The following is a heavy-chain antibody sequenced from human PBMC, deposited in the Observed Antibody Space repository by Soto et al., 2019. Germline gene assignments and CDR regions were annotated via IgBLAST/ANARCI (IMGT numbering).Heavy chain of an antibody. V-gene: IGHV1-18*01. J-gene: IGHJ4*02. CDR2: ISAYNGNT. CDR3: ARPFGDYGDYAWSLRY. D-gene: IGHD4-17*01. CDR1: GYTFSGYA. Sequence: QVQLVQSGAEVKKPGASVKVSCKASGYTFSGYAMGWVRQAPGQGLEWMGWISAYNGNTDYAQKFQGGVTMPTDTSTTTAFMELRSLTSDDKAVYYCARPFGDYGDYAWSLRYWGQGTLVTVSS.